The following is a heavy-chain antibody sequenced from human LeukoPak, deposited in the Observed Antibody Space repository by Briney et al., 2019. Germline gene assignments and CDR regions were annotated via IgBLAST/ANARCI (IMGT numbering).Heavy chain of an antibody. CDR2: ISSSSSYI. J-gene: IGHJ6*02. Sequence: GGSLRLSCTASEISFSDYWMSWARQAPGKGLEWVSSISSSSSYIYYADSVKGRFTISRDNAKNSLYLQMNSLRAEDTAVYYCARGPFGGRYGMDVWGQGTTVTVSS. CDR1: EISFSDYW. D-gene: IGHD3-16*01. V-gene: IGHV3-21*01. CDR3: ARGPFGGRYGMDV.